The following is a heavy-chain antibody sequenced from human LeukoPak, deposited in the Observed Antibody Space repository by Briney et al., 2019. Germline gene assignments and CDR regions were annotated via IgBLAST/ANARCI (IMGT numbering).Heavy chain of an antibody. J-gene: IGHJ2*01. CDR3: ARDPGSIAARPVGWYFDL. Sequence: SETLSLTCTVSGGSISSYYWSWIRQPPGKGLEWIGYIYYSGSTNYNPSLKSRVTISVDTSKNQFSLKLSSVTAADTAVYYCARDPGSIAARPVGWYFDLWGRGTLVTVSS. CDR2: IYYSGST. V-gene: IGHV4-59*01. D-gene: IGHD6-6*01. CDR1: GGSISSYY.